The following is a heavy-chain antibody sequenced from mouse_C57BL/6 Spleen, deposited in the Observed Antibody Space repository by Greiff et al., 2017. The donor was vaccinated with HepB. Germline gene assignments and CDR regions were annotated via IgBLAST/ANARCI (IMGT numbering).Heavy chain of an antibody. Sequence: QVQLQQPGAELVKPGASVKLSCKASGYTFTSYWMHWVKQRPGQGLEWIGMIHPNSGSTNYNEKFKSKATLTVDTSSSTAYMQLSSLTSEDSAVYYCARGRLPYGYDGYFDYWGQGTTLTVSS. V-gene: IGHV1-64*01. CDR2: IHPNSGST. CDR1: GYTFTSYW. D-gene: IGHD2-2*01. CDR3: ARGRLPYGYDGYFDY. J-gene: IGHJ2*01.